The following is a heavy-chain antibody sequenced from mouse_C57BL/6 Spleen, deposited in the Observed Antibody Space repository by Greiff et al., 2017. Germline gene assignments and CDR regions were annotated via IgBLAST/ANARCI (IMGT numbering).Heavy chain of an antibody. D-gene: IGHD2-1*01. CDR2: INPSSGYT. Sequence: VQLKQSGAELARPGASVKMSCKASGYTFTSYTMHWVKQRPGQGLEWIGYINPSSGYTKYNQKFKDKATLTADKSSSTAYMQLSSLTSEDSAVYYCARGDYGNYWGQGTTLTVSS. CDR3: ARGDYGNY. CDR1: GYTFTSYT. J-gene: IGHJ2*01. V-gene: IGHV1-4*01.